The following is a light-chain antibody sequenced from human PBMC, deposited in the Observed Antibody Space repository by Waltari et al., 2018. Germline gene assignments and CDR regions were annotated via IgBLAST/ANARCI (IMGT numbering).Light chain of an antibody. CDR1: QSVSRT. Sequence: EIVLTQSPGTLSLSPGERATLSCRASQSVSRTLALYQQKPGQAPRLLIYCASTRATGIPERFSGGGSGTDFSLTISRLEPEDFALYYCQHYVRLPATFGQGTKVEIK. CDR3: QHYVRLPAT. J-gene: IGKJ1*01. V-gene: IGKV3-20*01. CDR2: CAS.